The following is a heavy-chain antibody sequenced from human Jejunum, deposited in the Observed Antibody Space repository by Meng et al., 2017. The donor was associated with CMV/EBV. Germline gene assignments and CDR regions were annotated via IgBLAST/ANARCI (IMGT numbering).Heavy chain of an antibody. J-gene: IGHJ6*02. Sequence: GFSFRRFGMNWGRQAPGKGLEWVAFTRYDGENKYYADSVKGRFTISKDNSKNMLFLHMTSLRPEDTAVYYCANFPSSAYYSEMDVWGQGTTVTVSS. CDR1: GFSFRRFG. CDR3: ANFPSSAYYSEMDV. V-gene: IGHV3-30*02. CDR2: TRYDGENK. D-gene: IGHD1-26*01.